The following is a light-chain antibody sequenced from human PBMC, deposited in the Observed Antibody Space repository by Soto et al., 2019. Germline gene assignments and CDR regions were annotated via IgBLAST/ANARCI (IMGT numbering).Light chain of an antibody. CDR1: QSVSSNY. CDR2: GAS. V-gene: IGKV3-20*01. J-gene: IGKJ1*01. Sequence: EIVLTQSPGTLSLSQGERATLSCRASQSVSSNYLAWYQHKAGQAPRLLIYGASSRATGIPDRFSGSGSGTDFTLTISRLEPEDFAVYYCQQYGSSPQAFGQGTKVDIK. CDR3: QQYGSSPQA.